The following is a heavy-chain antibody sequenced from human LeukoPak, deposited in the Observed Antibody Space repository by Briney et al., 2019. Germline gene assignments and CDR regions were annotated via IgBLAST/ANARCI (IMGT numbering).Heavy chain of an antibody. CDR1: SGSISTSNYY. V-gene: IGHV4-39*07. J-gene: IGHJ5*02. Sequence: SETLSLTCTVSSGSISTSNYYWGWVRQPPGKGQEWIGSIYHSGSTYYNPSLKSRVTISVDTSKNQFSLKLSSVTAADTAVYYCARWVNWFDPWGQGTLVTVSS. CDR3: ARWVNWFDP. CDR2: IYHSGST.